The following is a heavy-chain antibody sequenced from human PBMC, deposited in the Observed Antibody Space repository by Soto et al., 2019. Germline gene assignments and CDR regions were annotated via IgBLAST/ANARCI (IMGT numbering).Heavy chain of an antibody. CDR3: ARGWQLDY. CDR2: TYYRSKWCN. CDR1: GDSVCSNSAT. D-gene: IGHD6-13*01. Sequence: QTLPLTCAISGDSVCSNSATWNWIRRSPSRGLEWLGRTYYRSKWCNDYAVSVKSRMTINPDTSKNQFSLQLNSVTPEDTAVYYCARGWQLDYWGQGTVVTVS. J-gene: IGHJ4*02. V-gene: IGHV6-1*01.